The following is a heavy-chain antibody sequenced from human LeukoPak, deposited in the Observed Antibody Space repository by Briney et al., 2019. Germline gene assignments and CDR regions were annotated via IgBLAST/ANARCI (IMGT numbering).Heavy chain of an antibody. Sequence: PGGSLRLSCAASGFIFISYSLMWVRQAPGKGLEWVSSINSISTYIYYADSVKGRVTISRDNAKNSLYLQMNSLRGEDPAVYSCARIVGNSPNGMDVWGKGTTVTVSS. J-gene: IGHJ6*04. CDR2: INSISTYI. CDR3: ARIVGNSPNGMDV. CDR1: GFIFISYS. D-gene: IGHD1-26*01. V-gene: IGHV3-21*01.